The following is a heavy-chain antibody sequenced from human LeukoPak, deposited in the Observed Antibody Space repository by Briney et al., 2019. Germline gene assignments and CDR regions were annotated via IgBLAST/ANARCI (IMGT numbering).Heavy chain of an antibody. CDR3: ARDRLPPPGVYCFDP. J-gene: IGHJ5*02. D-gene: IGHD5-12*01. CDR2: ISSDGNHK. Sequence: PGRSLRLSCAASGLTFSSYGMHCVRQAPGKGLEWVAAISSDGNHKHFADSVRGRFTISRDNSKNTLFLQMNSLRPDDTAVYYCARDRLPPPGVYCFDPWGQGTLVTVSS. V-gene: IGHV3-30*03. CDR1: GLTFSSYG.